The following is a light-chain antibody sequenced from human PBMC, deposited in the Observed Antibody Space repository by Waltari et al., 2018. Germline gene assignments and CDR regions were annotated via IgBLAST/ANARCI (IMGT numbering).Light chain of an antibody. V-gene: IGLV3-25*03. CDR2: KDN. J-gene: IGLJ3*02. Sequence: SYELTQPPSVSVSPGQTARITCSADALPQQYAYWYQQQPCQAPVLVIYKDNERPSGIPERFSGSSSGTTVTFTISGVQAEDEADYYCQSADSSGTWVFGGGTKLTVL. CDR3: QSADSSGTWV. CDR1: ALPQQY.